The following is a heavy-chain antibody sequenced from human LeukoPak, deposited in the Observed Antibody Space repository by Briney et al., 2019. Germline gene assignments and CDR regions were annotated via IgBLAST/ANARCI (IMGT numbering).Heavy chain of an antibody. Sequence: PAGSLRLSCAASGFTFSSYTMNWVRQAPGKGLEWVSSVTSSSTYIYYAESVKGRFVISRDNAKNSLYLQMDSLRPEDTAVYYCARDVDVSAAVIPGYFDSWGQGTLVTVSS. D-gene: IGHD2-2*01. V-gene: IGHV3-21*01. CDR3: ARDVDVSAAVIPGYFDS. J-gene: IGHJ4*02. CDR1: GFTFSSYT. CDR2: VTSSSTYI.